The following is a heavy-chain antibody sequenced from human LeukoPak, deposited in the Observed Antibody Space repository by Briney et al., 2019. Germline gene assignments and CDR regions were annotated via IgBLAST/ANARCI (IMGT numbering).Heavy chain of an antibody. CDR2: INPNSGGT. V-gene: IGHV1-2*02. D-gene: IGHD1-26*01. J-gene: IGHJ4*02. Sequence: ASVKVPCKASGYTFTDYYMHWARQAPGQGLEWMGWINPNSGGTNYAQKFQGRVTMTRDTSINTAYMELSRLRSDDTAVYYCASSREHLAYYFDCWGQGTLVTVSS. CDR3: ASSREHLAYYFDC. CDR1: GYTFTDYY.